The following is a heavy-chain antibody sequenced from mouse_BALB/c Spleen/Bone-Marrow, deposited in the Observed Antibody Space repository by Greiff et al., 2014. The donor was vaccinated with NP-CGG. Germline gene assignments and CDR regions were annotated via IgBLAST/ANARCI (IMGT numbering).Heavy chain of an antibody. CDR3: ARWLLQYFDV. CDR1: GYTFTSYW. J-gene: IGHJ1*01. D-gene: IGHD2-3*01. V-gene: IGHV1S81*02. CDR2: IIPSNGRT. Sequence: LQESGAELVKPGASVKLSCKASGYTFTSYWMHWVKQRPGQGLEWIGEIIPSNGRTNYNEKFKSKATLTVDKSSNTAYMQLGSLTSEDSAVYYCARWLLQYFDVWGAGTTVTVSS.